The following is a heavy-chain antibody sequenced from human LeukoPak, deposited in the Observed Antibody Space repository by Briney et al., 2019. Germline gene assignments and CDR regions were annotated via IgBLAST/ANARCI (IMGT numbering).Heavy chain of an antibody. CDR1: GGSISSSNW. J-gene: IGHJ5*02. CDR2: VYHTGSS. V-gene: IGHV4-4*02. D-gene: IGHD6-19*01. CDR3: ARGGTTVAGTFWFDP. Sequence: SETLSLTCAVSGGSISSSNWWSWVRQPPGKGLEWIGEVYHTGSSNYNPSLKSRVTISVDKSKSQFSLKLSSVTAADTAVYYCARGGTTVAGTFWFDPWGQGTPVTVSS.